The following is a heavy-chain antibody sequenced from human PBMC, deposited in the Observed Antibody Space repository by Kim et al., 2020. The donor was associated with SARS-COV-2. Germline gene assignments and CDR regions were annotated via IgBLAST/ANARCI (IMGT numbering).Heavy chain of an antibody. CDR2: IWYDGSIK. Sequence: GGSLRLSCAASGFIFSDYGMHWVRQAPGKGLEWVAVIWYDGSIKYYADSVKGRFTISRDNSKDTLFLQLNSLRAEDTAIFYCARGFLRASDYYYNIDVWGKGTAVTVSS. D-gene: IGHD6-6*01. V-gene: IGHV3-30*12. J-gene: IGHJ6*03. CDR1: GFIFSDYG. CDR3: ARGFLRASDYYYNIDV.